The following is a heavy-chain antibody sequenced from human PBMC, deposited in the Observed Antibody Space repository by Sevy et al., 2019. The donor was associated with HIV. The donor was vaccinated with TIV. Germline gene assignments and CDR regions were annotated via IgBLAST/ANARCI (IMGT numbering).Heavy chain of an antibody. CDR1: GSTFSSNT. CDR2: ISSRSTYI. J-gene: IGHJ5*02. CDR3: ARGDKDGWFDP. Sequence: GGSLRLSCAASGSTFSSNTMNWLRQAPGKGLEWVSSISSRSTYIFYADSVKGRFTISRVNSKKSLFLQMNSLRVEDTAVYYCARGDKDGWFDPWGQGTPVTVSS. V-gene: IGHV3-21*01. D-gene: IGHD3-9*01.